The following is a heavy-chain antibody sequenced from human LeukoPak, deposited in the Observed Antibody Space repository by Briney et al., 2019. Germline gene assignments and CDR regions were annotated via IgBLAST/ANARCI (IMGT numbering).Heavy chain of an antibody. CDR1: GFTFSSYA. D-gene: IGHD3-3*01. J-gene: IGHJ4*02. CDR3: AKDRDFWSGYSDY. Sequence: GGSLRLSCAASGFTFSSYAMSWVRQAPGKGLEWVSAISGSGGSGSTYYGDSVKGRFTISRDNSKNTLYLQMNSLRAEDTAVYYCAKDRDFWSGYSDYWGQGTLVTVSS. CDR2: ISGSGGSGST. V-gene: IGHV3-23*01.